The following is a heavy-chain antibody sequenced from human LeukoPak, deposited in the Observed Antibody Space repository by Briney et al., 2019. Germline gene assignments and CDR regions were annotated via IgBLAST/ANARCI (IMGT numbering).Heavy chain of an antibody. CDR2: IYYSGRT. Sequence: SETLSLTCSVSGDSVSRSDSYWDWIRQPPGKGLEWIGTIYYSGRTYYGPSLKSRVTMSVGPSNNQFSLNLRSVTAADTALYYCARRRYYDGSGYLEWGQGTLLSVSS. CDR1: GDSVSRSDSY. J-gene: IGHJ1*01. D-gene: IGHD3-22*01. CDR3: ARRRYYDGSGYLE. V-gene: IGHV4-39*01.